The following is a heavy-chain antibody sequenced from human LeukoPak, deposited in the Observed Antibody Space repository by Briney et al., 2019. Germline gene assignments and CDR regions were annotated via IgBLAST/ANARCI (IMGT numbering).Heavy chain of an antibody. V-gene: IGHV3-30*02. CDR1: GFTFSSYG. CDR2: IRYDGSNK. J-gene: IGHJ4*02. Sequence: PGGSLRLSCAASGFTFSSYGMHWIRQAPGKELEWVAFIRYDGSNKYYADSVKGRFTISRDNSKNTLYLQMNSLRAEDTAVYYCAREILAPGKTHDYWGQGTLVTVSS. CDR3: AREILAPGKTHDY.